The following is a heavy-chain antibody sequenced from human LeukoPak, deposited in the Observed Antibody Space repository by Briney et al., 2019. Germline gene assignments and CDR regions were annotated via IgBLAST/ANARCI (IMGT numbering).Heavy chain of an antibody. CDR1: GFTFSSYW. D-gene: IGHD3-22*01. CDR3: AKDVQMTGNAYYNYFDY. CDR2: INRDGSST. Sequence: GGSLRLSCAASGFTFSSYWMHWVRQVPGKGLVWVSRINRDGSSTNYADSVKGRFTISRDNAKNSLYLQMNSLRPEDTAFYYCAKDVQMTGNAYYNYFDYWGQGTLVTISS. V-gene: IGHV3-74*01. J-gene: IGHJ4*02.